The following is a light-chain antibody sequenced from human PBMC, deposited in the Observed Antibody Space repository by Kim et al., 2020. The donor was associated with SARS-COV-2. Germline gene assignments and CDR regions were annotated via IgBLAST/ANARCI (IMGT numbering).Light chain of an antibody. CDR1: ILTKQY. V-gene: IGLV3-27*01. CDR2: KDS. CDR3: YSAADENWV. J-gene: IGLJ3*02. Sequence: SVSTGQTARITCSGEILTKQYARGYQHKPGQARVLVLYKDSQRPSGIPERISGSNSGTTVTLTINGAQIEDEADYYCYSAADENWVFGGGTQLTVL.